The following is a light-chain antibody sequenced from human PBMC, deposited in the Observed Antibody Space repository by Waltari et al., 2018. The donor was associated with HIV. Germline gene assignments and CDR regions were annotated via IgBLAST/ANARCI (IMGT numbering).Light chain of an antibody. CDR1: SSDVGSYNL. J-gene: IGLJ3*02. Sequence: QSALTQPASVSGSPGQSITLSCPGNSSDVGSYNLVSWYQQHPGKAPKLMIYEGINRPSGISNRFSGSKSGNTASLTISGLQAEDEADYYCCSYAGSSNWVFGGGTKLTVL. CDR3: CSYAGSSNWV. CDR2: EGI. V-gene: IGLV2-23*01.